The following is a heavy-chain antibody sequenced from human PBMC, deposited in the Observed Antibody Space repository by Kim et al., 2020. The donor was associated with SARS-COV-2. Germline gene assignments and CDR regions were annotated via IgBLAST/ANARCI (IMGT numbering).Heavy chain of an antibody. CDR1: GGSINTGTYY. D-gene: IGHD3-10*01. V-gene: IGHV4-39*01. CDR3: TRLPSGTFDY. Sequence: SETLSLTCTVSGGSINTGTYYWGWVRQPPGEGLEWIGTIYYDGSTYYSPSLKSRVTISIDTSKNQFSLSLRSVTAADTAVYYCTRLPSGTFDYWGHGTLVTVSS. J-gene: IGHJ4*01. CDR2: IYYDGST.